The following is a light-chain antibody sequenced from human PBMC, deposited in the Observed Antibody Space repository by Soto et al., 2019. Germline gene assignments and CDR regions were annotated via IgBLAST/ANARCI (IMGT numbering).Light chain of an antibody. CDR1: QSVSNNY. CDR3: QQFSSYPLT. Sequence: EIVLTQSPGTLSLSPGERATHSCRASQSVSNNYLAWYQQKPGQAPRLLIYGASNRATGIPDRFSGSGSGTDFTLTISRLEPEDFAVYYCQQFSSYPLTFGGGTKVDIK. V-gene: IGKV3-20*01. CDR2: GAS. J-gene: IGKJ4*01.